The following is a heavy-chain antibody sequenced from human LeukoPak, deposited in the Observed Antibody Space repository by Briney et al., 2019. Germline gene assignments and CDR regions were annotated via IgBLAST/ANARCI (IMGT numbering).Heavy chain of an antibody. Sequence: GGSLRLSCAASGFTFNSYEMNWVRQAPGKGLEWVSYISSGGSTKYYADSVKGRFTISRDNSKNTVYLQMNSLRAEDTAVYYCAKLVGATTDFDYWGQGTLVTVSS. D-gene: IGHD1-26*01. CDR3: AKLVGATTDFDY. CDR2: ISSGGSTK. J-gene: IGHJ4*02. V-gene: IGHV3-48*03. CDR1: GFTFNSYE.